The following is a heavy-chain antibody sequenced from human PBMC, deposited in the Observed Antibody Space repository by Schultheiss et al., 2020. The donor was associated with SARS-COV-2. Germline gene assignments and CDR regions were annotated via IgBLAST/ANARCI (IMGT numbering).Heavy chain of an antibody. D-gene: IGHD1-1*01. CDR2: MYYSGST. J-gene: IGHJ4*02. V-gene: IGHV4-59*01. CDR3: ARTGWERDYFDY. Sequence: SETLSLTCTVSGGSISSYYWSWIRQPPGKGLEWIGYMYYSGSTNYNPSLKSRVTISVDTSKNQFSLKLSSVTAADTAVYYCARTGWERDYFDYWGQGTLVTVSS. CDR1: GGSISSYY.